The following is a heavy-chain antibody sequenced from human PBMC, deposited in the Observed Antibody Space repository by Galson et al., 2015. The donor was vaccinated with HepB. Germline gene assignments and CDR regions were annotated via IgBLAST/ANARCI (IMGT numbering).Heavy chain of an antibody. CDR2: INGRSDTI. CDR3: ARSVSRFGYYFDS. Sequence: SLRLSCAASGFPFSDYTMNWVRQAPEKGLEWVSYINGRSDTIYYADFVKDRFTISRDNAKNSLYLLMSSLRDEDTAVYYCARSVSRFGYYFDSWGQGTLVTVSS. J-gene: IGHJ4*02. V-gene: IGHV3-48*02. CDR1: GFPFSDYT. D-gene: IGHD3-3*01.